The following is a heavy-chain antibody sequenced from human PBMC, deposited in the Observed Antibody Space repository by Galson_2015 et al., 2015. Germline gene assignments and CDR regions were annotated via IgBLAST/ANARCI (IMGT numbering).Heavy chain of an antibody. V-gene: IGHV3-23*01. J-gene: IGHJ4*02. D-gene: IGHD3-10*01. CDR2: ISGSGGRA. Sequence: LRLSCAASGFTFSTYAMSWVRQAPGKGLECVSLISGSGGRAYYADSVKGRFTISRDNSKNTLYLQMNSLRAEDTAVYYCVKDLRRDYGSGSLPDYWGQGTLVTVSS. CDR3: VKDLRRDYGSGSLPDY. CDR1: GFTFSTYA.